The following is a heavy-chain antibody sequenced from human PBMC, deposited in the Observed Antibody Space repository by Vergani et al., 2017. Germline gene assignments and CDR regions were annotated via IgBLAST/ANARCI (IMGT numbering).Heavy chain of an antibody. CDR2: IYYSGCT. V-gene: IGHV4-39*01. Sequence: QLQLQESGPGLVKPSATLSLTCSVSGASIRSSNYYWGWIRQPPGKGLEWIASIYYSGCTYYNPSLKRRVTISVDTSKNQFSLKLRSVTAADTAVYFCARHSTVEWLVKLGWFDPWGQGILVTVSS. J-gene: IGHJ5*02. D-gene: IGHD6-19*01. CDR1: GASIRSSNYY. CDR3: ARHSTVEWLVKLGWFDP.